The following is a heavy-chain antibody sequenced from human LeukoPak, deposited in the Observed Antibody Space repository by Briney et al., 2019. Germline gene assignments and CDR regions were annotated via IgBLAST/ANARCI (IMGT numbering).Heavy chain of an antibody. J-gene: IGHJ4*02. V-gene: IGHV1-18*04. Sequence: ASVKVSCKASGYTFTGYYMHWVRQAPGQGLEWMGWISAYNGNTNYAQKLQGRVTMTTDTSTSTAYMELRSLRSDDTAVYYCARGDYYGSGSYLVYWGQGTPVTVSS. CDR1: GYTFTGYY. CDR2: ISAYNGNT. D-gene: IGHD3-10*01. CDR3: ARGDYYGSGSYLVY.